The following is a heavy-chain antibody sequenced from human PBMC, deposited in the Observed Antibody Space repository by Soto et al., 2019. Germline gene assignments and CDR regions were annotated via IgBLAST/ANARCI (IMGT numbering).Heavy chain of an antibody. V-gene: IGHV3-23*01. J-gene: IGHJ2*01. CDR2: ISGSGGNT. CDR3: ARLRRYGYLPAYFDI. Sequence: EVQLLESGGGLVQPGGSLRLSCVASGFTFSTYAMSWVRQAPGKGLEWVSAISGSGGNTYYADSVKGRFTTSRDNSKNTLYLQVNSLIAEDTAVYYCARLRRYGYLPAYFDIWGRGTLVTVSS. D-gene: IGHD4-17*01. CDR1: GFTFSTYA.